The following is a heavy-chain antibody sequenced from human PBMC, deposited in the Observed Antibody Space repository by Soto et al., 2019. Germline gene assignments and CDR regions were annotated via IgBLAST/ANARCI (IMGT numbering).Heavy chain of an antibody. CDR3: ARGPYYDILTGLDY. CDR2: IYYSGST. D-gene: IGHD3-9*01. Sequence: SETLSLTCAVSGGSISSGGYSWSWIRQPPGKGLEWIGYIYYSGSTYYNPSLKSRVTISVDTSKNQFSLKLSSVTAADTAVYYCARGPYYDILTGLDYWGQGTLVTVSS. V-gene: IGHV4-30-4*01. CDR1: GGSISSGGYS. J-gene: IGHJ4*02.